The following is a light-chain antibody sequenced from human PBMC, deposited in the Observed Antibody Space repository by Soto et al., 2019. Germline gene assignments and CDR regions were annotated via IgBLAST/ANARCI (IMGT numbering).Light chain of an antibody. Sequence: QSVLTQPASVSGSPGQSITISCTGTSSDVGGYNSVSWYQQHPGKAPKLIIYEVNNRPSGVSNRFSGSKSGNTASLTISGLQAEDEADYYCNSYTSSTTYVFGTGTQLTVL. CDR2: EVN. J-gene: IGLJ1*01. V-gene: IGLV2-14*01. CDR3: NSYTSSTTYV. CDR1: SSDVGGYNS.